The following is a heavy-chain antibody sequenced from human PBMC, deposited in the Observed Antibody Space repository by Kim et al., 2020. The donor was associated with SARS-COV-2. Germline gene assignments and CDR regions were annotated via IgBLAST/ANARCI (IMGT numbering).Heavy chain of an antibody. D-gene: IGHD6-13*01. CDR3: ATGSYSSSWYY. V-gene: IGHV3-33*01. CDR2: K. J-gene: IGHJ4*02. Sequence: KYYADSVKGRFTISRDNSKNTLYLQMNSLRAEDTAVYYCATGSYSSSWYYWGQGTLVTVSS.